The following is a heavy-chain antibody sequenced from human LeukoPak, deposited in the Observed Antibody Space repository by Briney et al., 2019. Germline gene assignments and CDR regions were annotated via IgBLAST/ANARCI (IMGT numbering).Heavy chain of an antibody. Sequence: PSETLSLTCAVSGGSISSGGYSWSWLRQPPGKGLEWIGYIYHSGSTYYNPSLKSRVTISVDRSKNQFSLKLSSVTAADTAVYYCARTHIAFYGMDVWGQGTTVTVSS. CDR2: IYHSGST. D-gene: IGHD5-12*01. J-gene: IGHJ6*02. CDR3: ARTHIAFYGMDV. V-gene: IGHV4-30-2*01. CDR1: GGSISSGGYS.